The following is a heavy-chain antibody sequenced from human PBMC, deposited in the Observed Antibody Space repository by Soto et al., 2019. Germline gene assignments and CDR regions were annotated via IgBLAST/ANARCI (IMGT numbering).Heavy chain of an antibody. V-gene: IGHV2-26*01. CDR1: GFSLSNARMG. Sequence: VSGPTLVNPTETLTLTCTVSGFSLSNARMGVSWIRQPPGKALEWLAHIFSNDEKSYSTSLKSRLTISKDTSKSQVVLTMTNMDPVDTASYYCARIRDILTGYPRPYYYGMDVWGQGTTVTVSS. CDR2: IFSNDEK. J-gene: IGHJ6*02. D-gene: IGHD3-9*01. CDR3: ARIRDILTGYPRPYYYGMDV.